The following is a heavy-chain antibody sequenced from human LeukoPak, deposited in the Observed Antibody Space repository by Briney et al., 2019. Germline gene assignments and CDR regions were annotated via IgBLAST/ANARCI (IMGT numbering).Heavy chain of an antibody. V-gene: IGHV3-7*01. Sequence: GGSLRLSCAASGFTLSSTWMSWVRQAPGKGLEWVANIKQDGSDEYYLDSVKGRFIISRDNGKNSLYLQMSTLTTEDTAVYYCGRDTATALDYWGQGTLVTVSS. CDR3: GRDTATALDY. D-gene: IGHD2-21*02. CDR2: IKQDGSDE. J-gene: IGHJ4*02. CDR1: GFTLSSTW.